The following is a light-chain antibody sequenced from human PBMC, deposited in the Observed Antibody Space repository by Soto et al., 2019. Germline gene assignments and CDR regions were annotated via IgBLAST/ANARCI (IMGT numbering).Light chain of an antibody. CDR2: KAS. V-gene: IGKV1-5*03. CDR3: QQYNSYSRS. Sequence: DIQMTQSPSTLSASVGDRVTITCRASQSIDAGLAWYQHKPGKAPKLLIYKASSLESGVPSRFSGSGSGTEFTLTISSLQPDDCATYYCQQYNSYSRSFGQGTKLEIK. J-gene: IGKJ2*03. CDR1: QSIDAG.